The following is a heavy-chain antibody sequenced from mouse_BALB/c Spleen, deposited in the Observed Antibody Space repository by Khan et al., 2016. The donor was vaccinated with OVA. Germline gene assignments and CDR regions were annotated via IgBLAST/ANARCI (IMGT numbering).Heavy chain of an antibody. J-gene: IGHJ2*01. CDR2: ISYSGST. V-gene: IGHV3-2*02. CDR1: GYSITSGYG. CDR3: ARTARIKY. D-gene: IGHD1-2*01. Sequence: EVELVESGPGLVKPSQSLSLTCTVTGYSITSGYGWNWIRQFPGNKLEWMGYISYSGSTNYNPSLKSRSSINRDTSKNQFFLQLNSVNTEDTATYYCARTARIKYWGQGTTLTVSS.